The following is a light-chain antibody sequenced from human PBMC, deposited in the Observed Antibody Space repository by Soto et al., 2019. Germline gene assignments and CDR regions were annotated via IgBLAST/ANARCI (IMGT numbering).Light chain of an antibody. J-gene: IGKJ4*01. V-gene: IGKV3-20*01. CDR1: QSVSSSY. Sequence: EIVLTQSPGTLSLSPGERATLSCRASQSVSSSYLAWYQQKLGQAPRLLIYGASSRATGIPDRSSGSGSGTDFTLTISRLEPEDFAVYYCQQYGSSPAFGGGTKVEIK. CDR2: GAS. CDR3: QQYGSSPA.